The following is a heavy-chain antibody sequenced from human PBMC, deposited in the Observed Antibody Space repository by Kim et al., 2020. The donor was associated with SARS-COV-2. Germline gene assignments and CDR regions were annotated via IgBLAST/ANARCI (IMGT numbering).Heavy chain of an antibody. CDR2: INSDGSST. D-gene: IGHD2-8*01. V-gene: IGHV3-74*01. J-gene: IGHJ3*02. Sequence: GGSLRLSCAASGFTFSSYWMHWVRQAPGKGLVWVSRINSDGSSTSYADSVKGRFTISRDNAKNTLYLQMNSLRAEDTAVYYCARDGRGPVLMVYATPNDAFDIWGQGTMVTVSS. CDR3: ARDGRGPVLMVYATPNDAFDI. CDR1: GFTFSSYW.